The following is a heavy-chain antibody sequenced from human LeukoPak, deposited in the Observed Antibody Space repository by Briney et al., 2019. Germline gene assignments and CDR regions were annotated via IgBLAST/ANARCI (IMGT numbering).Heavy chain of an antibody. CDR1: GDSISTYY. CDR2: IYTSGST. V-gene: IGHV4-4*07. J-gene: IGHJ6*03. CDR3: ARDLAVVVPAATSVDNTDSGYYYYYYMDV. D-gene: IGHD2-2*01. Sequence: SETLSLTCTVSGDSISTYYWSWIRQPAGKGLEWIGRIYTSGSTNYNPSLKSRVTMSVDTSKNQFSLKLSSVTAADTAVYYCARDLAVVVPAATSVDNTDSGYYYYYYMDVWGKGTTVTVSS.